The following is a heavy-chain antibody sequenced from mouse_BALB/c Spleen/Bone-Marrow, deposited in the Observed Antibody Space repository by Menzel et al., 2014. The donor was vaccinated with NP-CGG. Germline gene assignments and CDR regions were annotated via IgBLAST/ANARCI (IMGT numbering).Heavy chain of an antibody. CDR3: TRGSSYVGYAMDY. D-gene: IGHD1-1*01. Sequence: VQLQQSGAELVRPGDSVKLSCKASGYTFTSNWINWVKQRPGQGLEWIGNIYPSDSYTNYNQKFKDKATLTVDKSSSTAYMQLSSPTSEDSAVYYCTRGSSYVGYAMDYWGQGTSVTVSS. CDR1: GYTFTSNW. CDR2: IYPSDSYT. V-gene: IGHV1-69*02. J-gene: IGHJ4*01.